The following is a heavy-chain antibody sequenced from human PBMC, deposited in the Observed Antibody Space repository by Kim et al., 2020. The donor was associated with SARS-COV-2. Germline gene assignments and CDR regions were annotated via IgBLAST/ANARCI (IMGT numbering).Heavy chain of an antibody. CDR3: ITKVCEVVISSVYY. J-gene: IGHJ6*01. Sequence: GGSLRLSCAASGFTFSNSWMHWVRQAPGKGLEWVGRIKSKTDGWTTDYAAPVKGRFTISRDDSKNTPYLQMNSLKTEDTAVYYCITKVCEVVISSVYY. CDR2: IKSKTDGWTT. V-gene: IGHV3-15*01. D-gene: IGHD3-3*01. CDR1: GFTFSNSW.